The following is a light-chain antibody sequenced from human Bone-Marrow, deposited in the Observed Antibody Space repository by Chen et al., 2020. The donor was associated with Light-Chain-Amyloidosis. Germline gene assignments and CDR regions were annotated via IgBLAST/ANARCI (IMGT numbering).Light chain of an antibody. CDR3: QSADSSGTYEVI. J-gene: IGLJ2*01. CDR1: DLPTKY. Sequence: SYELTQPPSVSVSPGQTASITCSEDDLPTKYAYWYQQKPGQAPVLVIHRDTERPSGISERFSGSSSGTTATLTISGDQAEDEADYHCQSADSSGTYEVIFGGGTKLTVL. CDR2: RDT. V-gene: IGLV3-25*03.